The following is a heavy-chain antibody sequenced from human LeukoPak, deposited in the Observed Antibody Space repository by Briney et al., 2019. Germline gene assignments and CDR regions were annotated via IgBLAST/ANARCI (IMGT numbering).Heavy chain of an antibody. CDR2: IYHSGST. CDR3: ARRVYSSSWFLEYYFDY. J-gene: IGHJ4*02. CDR1: GYSISSGYY. D-gene: IGHD6-13*01. Sequence: SETLSLTCTVSGYSISSGYYWGWIRQPPGKGLEWIGSIYHSGSTYYNPSLKSRVTISVDTSKNQFSLKLSSVTAADTAVYYCARRVYSSSWFLEYYFDYWGQGTLVTVSS. V-gene: IGHV4-38-2*02.